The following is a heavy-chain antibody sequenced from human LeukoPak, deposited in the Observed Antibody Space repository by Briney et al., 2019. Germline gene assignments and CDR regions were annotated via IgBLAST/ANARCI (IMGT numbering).Heavy chain of an antibody. J-gene: IGHJ6*03. V-gene: IGHV4-39*07. CDR1: GGSISSSSYY. Sequence: SETLSLTCTVSGGSISSSSYYWGWIRQPPGKGLEWIGSIHYSGSTYYTPSLKSRVTISVDTSKNQFSLKLSSVTAADTAVYYCARTVVVAATHYYYMDVWGKGTTVTVSS. D-gene: IGHD2-15*01. CDR3: ARTVVVAATHYYYMDV. CDR2: IHYSGST.